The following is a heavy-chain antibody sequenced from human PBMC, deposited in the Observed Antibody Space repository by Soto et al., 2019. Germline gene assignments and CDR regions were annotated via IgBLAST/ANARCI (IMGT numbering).Heavy chain of an antibody. D-gene: IGHD3-3*01. Sequence: QITLKESGPTLVKPTQTLTLTCTFSGFSLSTSGVGVGWIRQPPGKALEWLPLIYWDDDKRYSPSLKSRLTITKDTSKNQVVLTMTNMDPVDTATYYCAHTGAYDFWSGYYTDYYYYYGMDVWGQGTTVTVSS. CDR2: IYWDDDK. J-gene: IGHJ6*02. V-gene: IGHV2-5*02. CDR1: GFSLSTSGVG. CDR3: AHTGAYDFWSGYYTDYYYYYGMDV.